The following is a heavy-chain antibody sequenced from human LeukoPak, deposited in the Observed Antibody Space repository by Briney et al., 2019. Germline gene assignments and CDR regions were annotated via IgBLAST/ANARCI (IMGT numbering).Heavy chain of an antibody. V-gene: IGHV3-48*03. Sequence: GGSLRLSCAASGFTFSSYEMNWVRQAPGKGLEWISFISNSGTAIYFADSVRGRFTISRDNAKNSLYLQMNSLRAEDTAVYYCARAVAVTGGSWFDLWGQGTLVTVSS. CDR2: ISNSGTAI. J-gene: IGHJ5*02. CDR3: ARAVAVTGGSWFDL. D-gene: IGHD2-15*01. CDR1: GFTFSSYE.